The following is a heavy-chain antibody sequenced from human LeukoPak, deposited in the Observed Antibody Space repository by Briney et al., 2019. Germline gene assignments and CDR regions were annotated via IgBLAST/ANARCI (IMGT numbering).Heavy chain of an antibody. CDR1: GYTFISFG. D-gene: IGHD6-6*01. CDR3: VRDLNSAARSFFDY. V-gene: IGHV1-18*01. Sequence: GGLVKVSCKASGYTFISFGFSWVRQAPGQGPEWMGWISGYTGNTNYAQRFQGRVTMTTDTSTSSAHMELRTLRSDDTAVYYCVRDLNSAARSFFDYWGPGTLVTVSS. CDR2: ISGYTGNT. J-gene: IGHJ4*02.